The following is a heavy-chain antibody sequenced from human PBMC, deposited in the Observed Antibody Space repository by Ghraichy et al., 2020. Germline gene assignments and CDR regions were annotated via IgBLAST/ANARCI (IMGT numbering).Heavy chain of an antibody. Sequence: GGSLRLSCAASGFTFSSYWMSWVRQAPGKGLEWVANINKDGSEKYYVDSVKGRFTISRDNAKNSLYLQMNSLRGEDTAVYSGAIDVEGGWFDPWGQGTLVTVSS. CDR1: GFTFSSYW. D-gene: IGHD1-26*01. CDR2: INKDGSEK. CDR3: AIDVEGGWFDP. J-gene: IGHJ5*02. V-gene: IGHV3-7*01.